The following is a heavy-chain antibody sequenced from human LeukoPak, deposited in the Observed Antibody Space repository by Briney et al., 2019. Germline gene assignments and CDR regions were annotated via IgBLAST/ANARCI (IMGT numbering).Heavy chain of an antibody. V-gene: IGHV1-46*01. J-gene: IGHJ6*03. Sequence: ASVKVSCKASGYTFTSYYMHWVRQAPGQGLEWMGIINPSGGSTSYAQKFQGRVTMTRDMSTSTVYMELSSPRSEDTAVYYCALPSSSSSGGDYYYYYYMDVWGKGTTVTVSS. CDR2: INPSGGST. CDR3: ALPSSSSSGGDYYYYYYMDV. D-gene: IGHD6-6*01. CDR1: GYTFTSYY.